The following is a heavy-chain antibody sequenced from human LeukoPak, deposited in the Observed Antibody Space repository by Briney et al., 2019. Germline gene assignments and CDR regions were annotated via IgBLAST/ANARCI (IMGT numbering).Heavy chain of an antibody. Sequence: PGGSLRLSCAASGFTFSSYAMHWVRQAPGKGLEWVAVISYDGSNKYYADSVKGRFTISRDNSKNTLYLQMNSLRAEDTAVYDCARALTVVTHTTVYWGQGTLVTVSS. V-gene: IGHV3-30-3*01. J-gene: IGHJ4*02. CDR1: GFTFSSYA. CDR2: ISYDGSNK. D-gene: IGHD4-23*01. CDR3: ARALTVVTHTTVY.